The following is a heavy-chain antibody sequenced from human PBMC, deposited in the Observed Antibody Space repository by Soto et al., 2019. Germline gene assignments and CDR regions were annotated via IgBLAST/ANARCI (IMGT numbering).Heavy chain of an antibody. CDR1: GFTFSSYS. V-gene: IGHV3-48*01. J-gene: IGHJ6*03. Sequence: GGSLRLSCAASGFTFSSYSMNWVRQAPGKGLEWVSYISSSSSTIYYADSVKGRFTISRDNAKNSLYLQMNSLRAEDTAAYYCARDRSDYGDYVPGYYYYMDVWGKGTTVTVSS. CDR2: ISSSSSTI. D-gene: IGHD4-17*01. CDR3: ARDRSDYGDYVPGYYYYMDV.